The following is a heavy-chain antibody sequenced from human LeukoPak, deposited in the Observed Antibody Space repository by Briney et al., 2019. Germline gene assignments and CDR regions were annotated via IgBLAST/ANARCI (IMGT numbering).Heavy chain of an antibody. Sequence: ASVKVSCKASGYTFTSYGISWVRQAPGQGLEWMGWISAYNGNTNYAQKLRGRVTMTTDTPTSTAYMELRSLRSDDTAVYYCARDHIAVAGNAAFDIWGQGTMVTVSS. V-gene: IGHV1-18*01. CDR1: GYTFTSYG. D-gene: IGHD6-19*01. CDR2: ISAYNGNT. J-gene: IGHJ3*02. CDR3: ARDHIAVAGNAAFDI.